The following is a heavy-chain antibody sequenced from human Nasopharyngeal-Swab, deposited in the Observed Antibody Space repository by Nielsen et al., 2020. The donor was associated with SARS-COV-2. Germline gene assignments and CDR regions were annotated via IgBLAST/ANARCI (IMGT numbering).Heavy chain of an antibody. D-gene: IGHD3-3*01. CDR2: INPNSGGT. CDR3: AREIGEDEDLDY. Sequence: ASVKVSCKASGYTFTGYYMHWVRQAPGQGLEWMGRINPNSGGTNYAQKFQGRVTMTRDTSISTAYMELSRLRSDDTAVYYRAREIGEDEDLDYWGQGTLVTVSS. CDR1: GYTFTGYY. V-gene: IGHV1-2*06. J-gene: IGHJ4*02.